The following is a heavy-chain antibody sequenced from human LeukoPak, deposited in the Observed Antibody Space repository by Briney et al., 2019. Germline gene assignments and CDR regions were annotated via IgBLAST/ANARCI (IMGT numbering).Heavy chain of an antibody. CDR1: GGSFSGYY. CDR2: INHSGST. CDR3: ARVIGSGSYFDYFDY. D-gene: IGHD1-26*01. Sequence: SETLSLTCAVYGGSFSGYYWSWIRQPPGKGLEWIGEINHSGSTNYNPSLKGRVTISGDTSKNQFSLKLSSVTAADTAVYFCARVIGSGSYFDYFDYWGQGTLVTVSS. V-gene: IGHV4-34*01. J-gene: IGHJ4*02.